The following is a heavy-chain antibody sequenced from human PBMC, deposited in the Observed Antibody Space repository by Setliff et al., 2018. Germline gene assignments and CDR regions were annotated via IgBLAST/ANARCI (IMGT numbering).Heavy chain of an antibody. CDR3: ARLEKDYGDHVRKSLDY. J-gene: IGHJ4*02. Sequence: GASVKVSCKASGYTFTSYGISWVRQAPGQGLEWMGWISAYNGNTNYAQKLQGRVTMTTDTSTSTAYMELRSLRSDDTAVYYCARLEKDYGDHVRKSLDYWGQGTLVTVSS. D-gene: IGHD4-17*01. CDR1: GYTFTSYG. CDR2: ISAYNGNT. V-gene: IGHV1-18*01.